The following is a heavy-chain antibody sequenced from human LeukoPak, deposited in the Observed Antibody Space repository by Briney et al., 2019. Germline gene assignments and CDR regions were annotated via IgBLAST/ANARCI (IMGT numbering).Heavy chain of an antibody. CDR1: GFTFSSYG. V-gene: IGHV3-33*01. D-gene: IGHD6-6*01. J-gene: IGHJ4*02. CDR2: IWYDGSNK. CDR3: ARDRGAARFDF. Sequence: GGSLRLSCAASGFTFSSYGMHWVRQAPGKGLEWVAIIWYDGSNKYYGDSVKGRFTISRDNSKNMLYLQMNSLRVEDTAVYYCARDRGAARFDFWGQGAQVTVSS.